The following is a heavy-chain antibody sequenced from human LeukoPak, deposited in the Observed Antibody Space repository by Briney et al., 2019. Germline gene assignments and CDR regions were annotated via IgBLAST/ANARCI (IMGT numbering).Heavy chain of an antibody. CDR3: ARGFSVWFEDWARFDY. CDR1: GYTFTSYG. J-gene: IGHJ4*02. D-gene: IGHD3-10*01. Sequence: GASVKVSCKASGYTFTSYGISWVRQAPGQGLEWMGWISAYNGNTNYAQKLQGRVTMTTDTSTSTAYMELRSLRSDDTAVYYCARGFSVWFEDWARFDYWGQGTLVTVSS. V-gene: IGHV1-18*01. CDR2: ISAYNGNT.